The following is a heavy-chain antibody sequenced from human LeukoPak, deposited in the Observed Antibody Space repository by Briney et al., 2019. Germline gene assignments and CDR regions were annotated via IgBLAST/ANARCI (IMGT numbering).Heavy chain of an antibody. Sequence: QPGRSLRLSCAASGFTFSSYAMHWVRQPTGKGRERVAVISYEGSNTYYADSVKGRFTISIDNSKNTLYLQMNSLRAEDTAVYYCAREGIDDYGDPKDAFDIWGQGTMVTVSS. D-gene: IGHD4-17*01. CDR1: GFTFSSYA. V-gene: IGHV3-30-3*01. CDR2: ISYEGSNT. J-gene: IGHJ3*02. CDR3: AREGIDDYGDPKDAFDI.